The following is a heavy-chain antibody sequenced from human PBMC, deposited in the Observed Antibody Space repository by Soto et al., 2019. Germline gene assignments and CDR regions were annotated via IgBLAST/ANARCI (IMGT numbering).Heavy chain of an antibody. Sequence: EVKFVESGGRLVQPGGSLRISCKVSGFMFSDYAMTWVRQAPGKWLEWVSSIGKSGSDRDYADSVKGRFTISRDNSENTVYLQMDRLKVEETALYFCMKVGEYWGQGTEVTVS. CDR1: GFMFSDYA. V-gene: IGHV3-23*04. J-gene: IGHJ4*02. D-gene: IGHD1-26*01. CDR2: IGKSGSDR. CDR3: MKVGEY.